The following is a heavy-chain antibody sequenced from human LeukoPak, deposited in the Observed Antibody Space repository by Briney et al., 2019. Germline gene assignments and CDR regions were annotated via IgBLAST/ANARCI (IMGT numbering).Heavy chain of an antibody. Sequence: PSETLSLTCAVYGGSFSGYYWSWIRQHPGKGLEWIGYIYYSGSTYYNPSLKSRVTISVDTSKNQFSLKLSSVTAADTAVYYCARDYDILSSDGMDVWGQGTTVTVSS. V-gene: IGHV4-31*11. CDR3: ARDYDILSSDGMDV. CDR2: IYYSGST. J-gene: IGHJ6*02. CDR1: GGSFSGYY. D-gene: IGHD3-9*01.